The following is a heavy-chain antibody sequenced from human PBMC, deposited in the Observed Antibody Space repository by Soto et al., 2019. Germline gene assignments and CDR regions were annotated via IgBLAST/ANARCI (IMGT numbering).Heavy chain of an antibody. CDR3: ARRALTTSYYGLDV. J-gene: IGHJ6*02. D-gene: IGHD3-3*02. CDR2: ISSRGTNI. CDR1: GFTFSTYE. V-gene: IGHV3-48*03. Sequence: SLRLACAASGFTFSTYEMKWARQAPGEGLEWVSYISSRGTNIYYTESVTGRFTISRDNAKDLLYLQMNSLRAEDTAVYYCARRALTTSYYGLDVWGQGTPVTVSS.